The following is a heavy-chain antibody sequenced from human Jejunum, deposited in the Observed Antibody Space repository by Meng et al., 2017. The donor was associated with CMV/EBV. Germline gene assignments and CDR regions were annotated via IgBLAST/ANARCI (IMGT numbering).Heavy chain of an antibody. D-gene: IGHD2-2*01. V-gene: IGHV3-7*01. CDR1: GFTFSSYW. CDR3: ARDIVVV. J-gene: IGHJ4*02. Sequence: SCAASGFTFSSYWISWVRQAPGKGLEWVANIKQDGSEKYYVDSVKGRFTISRDNAKNSLYLQMNSLRAEDTAVYYCARDIVVVWGQGTLVTVSS. CDR2: IKQDGSEK.